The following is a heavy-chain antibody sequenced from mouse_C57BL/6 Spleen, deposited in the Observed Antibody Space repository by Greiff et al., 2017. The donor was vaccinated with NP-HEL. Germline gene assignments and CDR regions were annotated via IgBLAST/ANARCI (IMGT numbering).Heavy chain of an antibody. CDR3: ARSRGRILDY. Sequence: QVQLQQPGAELVRPGTSVKLSCKASGYTFTSYWMHWVKQRPGQGLEWIGVIDPSDSYTNYNQKFKGKATLTVDTSSRTAYMQLSSLTSKDSAVYYCARSRGRILDYWGKGTTLTVSS. J-gene: IGHJ2*01. CDR1: GYTFTSYW. CDR2: IDPSDSYT. V-gene: IGHV1-59*01. D-gene: IGHD1-1*01.